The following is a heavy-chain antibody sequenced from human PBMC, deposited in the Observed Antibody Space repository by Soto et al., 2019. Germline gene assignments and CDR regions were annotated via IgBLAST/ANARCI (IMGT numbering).Heavy chain of an antibody. CDR1: GFSFSNYA. CDR2: ITSAGEST. CDR3: TKQGPTVLTGGDF. J-gene: IGHJ4*02. V-gene: IGHV3-23*01. D-gene: IGHD4-17*01. Sequence: EVQLLESGGGLEQPGESLRLTCAASGFSFSNYAMSWARQAPGKGLEWVSTITSAGESTFYADSVKGRFSISRDNSKNTLILQMTSLRVEDTAVYYCTKQGPTVLTGGDFWGQGTLVTVSS.